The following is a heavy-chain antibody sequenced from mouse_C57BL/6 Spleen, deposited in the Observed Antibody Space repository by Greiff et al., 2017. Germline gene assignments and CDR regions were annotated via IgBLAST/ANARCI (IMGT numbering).Heavy chain of an antibody. J-gene: IGHJ4*01. CDR3: AREGAYGNYGFYAMDY. Sequence: QVQLQQSGAELVRPGASVKLSCTASGYTFTDYYINWVKQRPGQGLEWIARIYPGSGNTYYNEKFKGKATLTAEKSSSTAYMQLSSLTSEDSAVYFCAREGAYGNYGFYAMDYWGQGTSVTVSS. D-gene: IGHD2-1*01. CDR1: GYTFTDYY. V-gene: IGHV1-76*01. CDR2: IYPGSGNT.